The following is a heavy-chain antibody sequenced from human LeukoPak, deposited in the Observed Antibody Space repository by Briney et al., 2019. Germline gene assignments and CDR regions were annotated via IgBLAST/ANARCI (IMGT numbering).Heavy chain of an antibody. CDR2: IYYSGST. V-gene: IGHV4-59*01. D-gene: IGHD3-22*01. CDR3: ARVRSSGYIQHAFDI. CDR1: GGSISSYY. Sequence: SETLSLTCTVSGGSISSYYWSWIRQPPGKGLEWIGYIYYSGSTNYNPSLKSRVTISVDTSKNQFSLKLSSVTAADTAVYYCARVRSSGYIQHAFDIWGQGTMVTVSS. J-gene: IGHJ3*02.